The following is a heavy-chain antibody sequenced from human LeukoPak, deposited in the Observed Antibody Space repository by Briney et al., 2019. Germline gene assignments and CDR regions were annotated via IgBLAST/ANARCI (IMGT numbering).Heavy chain of an antibody. CDR1: GGTFSSYA. D-gene: IGHD6-13*01. J-gene: IGHJ4*02. CDR2: INTNTGNP. Sequence: GASVKVSCKASGGTFSSYAISWVRQAPGQGLEWMGWINTNTGNPTYAQGFTGRFVFSLDTSVSTAYLQISSLKAEDTAVYYCARDKGHSSSWYLIDYWGQGTLVTVSS. CDR3: ARDKGHSSSWYLIDY. V-gene: IGHV7-4-1*02.